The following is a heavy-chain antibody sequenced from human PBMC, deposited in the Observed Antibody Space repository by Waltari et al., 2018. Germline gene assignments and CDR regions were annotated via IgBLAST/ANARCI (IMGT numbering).Heavy chain of an antibody. Sequence: QVQLVQSGAEVKKPGSSVKVSCKASGGTFSSYAISWVRQAPGQGLEWMGGIIPIFGTANYAQKFQGRVTITADESTSTAYMELSSLRSEDTAVYYCATPRRLLAPKYYYGMDVWGQGTTVTVSS. CDR1: GGTFSSYA. CDR3: ATPRRLLAPKYYYGMDV. D-gene: IGHD3-22*01. J-gene: IGHJ6*02. V-gene: IGHV1-69*01. CDR2: IIPIFGTA.